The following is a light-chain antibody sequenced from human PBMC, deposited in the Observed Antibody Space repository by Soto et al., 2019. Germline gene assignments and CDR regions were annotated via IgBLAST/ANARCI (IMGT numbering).Light chain of an antibody. CDR1: QIIGTY. V-gene: IGKV1-39*01. Sequence: DTITCRASQIIGTYLNWYQQRPGKAPSLLIYAASNLQSEVPSRFSGSGSGTDFTLTISSLQPEDFATYYCQQSYSTPRTFGQGTKVDIK. CDR3: QQSYSTPRT. J-gene: IGKJ1*01. CDR2: AAS.